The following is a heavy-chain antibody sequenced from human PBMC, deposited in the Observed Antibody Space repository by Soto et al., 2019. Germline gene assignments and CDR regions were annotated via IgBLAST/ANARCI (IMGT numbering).Heavy chain of an antibody. V-gene: IGHV4-39*01. D-gene: IGHD5-12*01. CDR1: GGSISSSSYY. Sequence: QLQLQESGPGLVKPSETLSLPLTVSGGSISSSSYYWGWIRQPPGTGLEWIGSIYYSGSTYYNPSLKRRVTITVDTAKNQVSLKLSSVTAADTAVYYCARLEVKMATICYFDYWGQGTLVTVSS. CDR3: ARLEVKMATICYFDY. J-gene: IGHJ4*02. CDR2: IYYSGST.